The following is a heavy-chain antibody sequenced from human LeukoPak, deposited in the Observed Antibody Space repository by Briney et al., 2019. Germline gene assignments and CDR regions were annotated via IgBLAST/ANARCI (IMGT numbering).Heavy chain of an antibody. J-gene: IGHJ4*02. V-gene: IGHV3-66*01. CDR3: ARDISSGYSSL. Sequence: PGGSLRLSCAASGFTVSSNYMSWVRQAPGKGLEWVSVIYSGGSTYYADSVKGRCTISRDNYKNTLYLQMNSLRAEDTAVYYCARDISSGYSSLWGQGTLVTVSS. D-gene: IGHD6-13*01. CDR1: GFTVSSNY. CDR2: IYSGGST.